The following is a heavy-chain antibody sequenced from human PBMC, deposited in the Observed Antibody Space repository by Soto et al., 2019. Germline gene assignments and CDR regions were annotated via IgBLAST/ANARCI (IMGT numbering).Heavy chain of an antibody. CDR3: AYLPCSGGSCYWFSFSGMDV. CDR1: GFSLSTSGVG. Sequence: QITLKESGPTLVKPTQTLTLTCTFSGFSLSTSGVGVAWIRQPPGKALEWLALIYWDDDKRYRPSLESRLTITKDTSKTRVVLTMTNMDSVDTATYYCAYLPCSGGSCYWFSFSGMDVWGHGTTVNVSS. J-gene: IGHJ6*02. CDR2: IYWDDDK. V-gene: IGHV2-5*02. D-gene: IGHD2-15*01.